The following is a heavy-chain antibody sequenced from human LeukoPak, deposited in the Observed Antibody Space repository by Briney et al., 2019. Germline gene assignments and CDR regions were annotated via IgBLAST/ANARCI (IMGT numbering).Heavy chain of an antibody. J-gene: IGHJ4*02. Sequence: PSETLSLTCAVYGGSFSGYYWSWIRQPPGKGLEWIGEINHSGGTNYNPSLKSRVTISVDTSKNQFSLKLSSVPAADRAVYYCARGLAPLWSGYYIFRYWGQGTLVTVS. CDR2: INHSGGT. CDR1: GGSFSGYY. CDR3: ARGLAPLWSGYYIFRY. V-gene: IGHV4-34*01. D-gene: IGHD3-3*01.